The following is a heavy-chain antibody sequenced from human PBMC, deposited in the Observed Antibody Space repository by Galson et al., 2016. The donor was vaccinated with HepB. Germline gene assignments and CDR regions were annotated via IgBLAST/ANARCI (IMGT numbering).Heavy chain of an antibody. CDR3: ARAQHHVLRFLEWLLWSAFDI. CDR1: GFTFSTYW. CDR2: IKNDGSST. D-gene: IGHD3-3*01. Sequence: SLRLSCAASGFTFSTYWMHWVRQAPGKGLVWVARIKNDGSSTSYADSVKGRFTISRDNAKTTLYLQMNSLRAEDTAVYYCARAQHHVLRFLEWLLWSAFDIWGQGTIVTVSS. V-gene: IGHV3-74*01. J-gene: IGHJ3*02.